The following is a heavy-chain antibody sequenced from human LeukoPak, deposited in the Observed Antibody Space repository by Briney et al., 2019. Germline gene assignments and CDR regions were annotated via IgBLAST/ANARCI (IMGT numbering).Heavy chain of an antibody. D-gene: IGHD6-13*01. V-gene: IGHV4-39*01. CDR1: CGSISRRIYF. CDR2: VFYSGDT. Sequence: PSETLSLTCTLPCGSISRRIYFRGWIRQPPGKGLECIGSVFYSGDTYYNPSLKSRVTMTVDTSKNQFSLKVSSVTAADTAVYCCARHEAGYRSSWYSWGQGTLVTVSS. J-gene: IGHJ4*02. CDR3: ARHEAGYRSSWYS.